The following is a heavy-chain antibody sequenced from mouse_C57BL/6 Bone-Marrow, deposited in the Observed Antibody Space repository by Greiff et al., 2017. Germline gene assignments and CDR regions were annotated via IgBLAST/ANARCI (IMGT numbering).Heavy chain of an antibody. CDR3: SMSWAYFDY. Sequence: VQLKQPGAELVKPGASVKLSCKASGYTFTSYWMHWVKQRPGQGLEWIGMIHPNSGSTNYNEKFKSKATLTVDKSSSTAYMQLSSLTSEDSAVXCCSMSWAYFDYWGQGTTLTVSS. CDR1: GYTFTSYW. CDR2: IHPNSGST. D-gene: IGHD2-3*01. J-gene: IGHJ2*01. V-gene: IGHV1-64*01.